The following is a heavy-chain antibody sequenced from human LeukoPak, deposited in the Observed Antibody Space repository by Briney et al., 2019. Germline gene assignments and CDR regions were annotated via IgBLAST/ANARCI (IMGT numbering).Heavy chain of an antibody. CDR3: ARSLRALSGYQLY. CDR1: GYTFTVYY. Sequence: GASVTVSCKASGYTFTVYYMHWVRQAPGQGLEWMGWINPNSGGTNYAQKFQGRVTMTRDTSISTAYMELSRLRSDDTAVYYCARSLRALSGYQLYWGQGTLVTVSS. V-gene: IGHV1-2*02. J-gene: IGHJ4*02. CDR2: INPNSGGT. D-gene: IGHD3-22*01.